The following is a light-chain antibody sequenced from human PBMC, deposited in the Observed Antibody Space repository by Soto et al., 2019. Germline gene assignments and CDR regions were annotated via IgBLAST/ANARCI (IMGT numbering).Light chain of an antibody. V-gene: IGKV1-5*03. CDR3: QQYNSYPT. J-gene: IGKJ1*01. Sequence: DIQMTQSPSTLSASVGDRVTITCRASQSISSWLAWYQQKPGKAPKLLIYKASSLEIGVPSRFSGSGSGTEFTLTLSSLQPDDFATYFCQQYNSYPTFGQGTKVEIK. CDR2: KAS. CDR1: QSISSW.